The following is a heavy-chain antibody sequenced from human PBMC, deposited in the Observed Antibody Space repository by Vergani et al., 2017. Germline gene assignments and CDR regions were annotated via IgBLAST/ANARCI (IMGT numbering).Heavy chain of an antibody. Sequence: EVQLVQSGAEVKKPGESLKISCKGSGYSFTSYWIGWVRQMPGKGLEWMGIIYPGDSATRYSPSFQGQVTISADKSISTAYLQWSSLKASDTAMYYCARQEKPKSGYYYVIYFGYWGQGTLVTVSS. CDR2: IYPGDSAT. CDR3: ARQEKPKSGYYYVIYFGY. J-gene: IGHJ4*02. D-gene: IGHD3-22*01. V-gene: IGHV5-51*01. CDR1: GYSFTSYW.